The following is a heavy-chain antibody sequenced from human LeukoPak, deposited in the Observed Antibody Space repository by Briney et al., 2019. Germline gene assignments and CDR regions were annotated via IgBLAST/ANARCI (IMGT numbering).Heavy chain of an antibody. CDR1: GGTFSSYA. D-gene: IGHD2-15*01. Sequence: SVKVSCKASGGTFSSYAISWVRQAPGQGLEWMGGIIPIFGTANYAQKFQGRVTITADKSTSTAYMELSSLRSEVTAVYYCARDRSIEVTVVAAIWFDPWGQGTLVTVSS. CDR2: IIPIFGTA. CDR3: ARDRSIEVTVVAAIWFDP. J-gene: IGHJ5*02. V-gene: IGHV1-69*06.